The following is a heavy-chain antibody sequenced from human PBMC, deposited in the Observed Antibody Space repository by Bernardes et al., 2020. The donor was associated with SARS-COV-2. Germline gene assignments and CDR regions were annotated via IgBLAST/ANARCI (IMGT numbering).Heavy chain of an antibody. V-gene: IGHV4-34*01. CDR1: GGSSSLNY. CDR3: ARGLDRAKTAY. CDR2: IHPSGNS. Sequence: SETLSLTCAVSGGSSSLNYWHWIRQSPGKGLEWIGEIHPSGNSYYNPSLESRVTMSEDMSKNQCSLRLTSVTAADTGVYFCARGLDRAKTAYWGQGTLVTVSS. J-gene: IGHJ4*02. D-gene: IGHD3-3*01.